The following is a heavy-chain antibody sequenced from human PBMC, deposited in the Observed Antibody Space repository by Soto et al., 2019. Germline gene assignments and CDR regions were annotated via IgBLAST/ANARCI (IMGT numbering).Heavy chain of an antibody. D-gene: IGHD1-26*01. Sequence: PSETLSFTCAVYGGSFSGYYWSWIRQPPGKGLEWIGEINHSGSTNYNPSLKSRVTISVDTSKNQFSLKLSSVTAADTAVYYCARDSIVGSPGYWGQGTLVTVSS. J-gene: IGHJ4*02. CDR2: INHSGST. CDR3: ARDSIVGSPGY. V-gene: IGHV4-34*01. CDR1: GGSFSGYY.